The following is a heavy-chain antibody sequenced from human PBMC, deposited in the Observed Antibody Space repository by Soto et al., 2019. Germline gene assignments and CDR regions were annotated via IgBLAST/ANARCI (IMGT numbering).Heavy chain of an antibody. Sequence: EVQLVESGGGLVQPGGSLRLTCEASGFTFSGYWMSWVRQAPGKGLEWVANVKQDGSDKYYVDSVKGRFSISRDNAKNSRELQMNGLGDEDTAVYYWARGGGNFDQWGQGTLVTVSS. J-gene: IGHJ4*02. CDR1: GFTFSGYW. V-gene: IGHV3-7*04. CDR3: ARGGGNFDQ. CDR2: VKQDGSDK. D-gene: IGHD3-16*01.